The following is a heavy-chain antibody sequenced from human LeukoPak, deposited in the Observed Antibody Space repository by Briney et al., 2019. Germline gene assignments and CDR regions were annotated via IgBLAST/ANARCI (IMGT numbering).Heavy chain of an antibody. Sequence: GASVNVSCTASGYTFTSYGISWVRQAPGQGLEWMGWISAYNGNTNYAQKLQGRVTMTTDTSTSTAYMELRSLRSDDTAVYYCASLQFGTVTTSDYWGQGTLVTVSS. V-gene: IGHV1-18*01. CDR3: ASLQFGTVTTSDY. CDR2: ISAYNGNT. J-gene: IGHJ4*02. D-gene: IGHD4-17*01. CDR1: GYTFTSYG.